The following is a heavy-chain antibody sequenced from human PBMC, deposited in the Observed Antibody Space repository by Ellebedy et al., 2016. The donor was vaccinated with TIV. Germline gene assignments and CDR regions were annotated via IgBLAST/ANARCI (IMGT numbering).Heavy chain of an antibody. D-gene: IGHD2-21*01. V-gene: IGHV1-58*01. Sequence: SVKVSXXASGFTFTSSAVQWVRQARGQRLEWIGWIVVGSGNTNYAQKFQERVTITRDMSTSTAYMELSSLRSEDTAVYYCARVLCGGDCYSNWYFDLWGRGTLVTVSS. J-gene: IGHJ2*01. CDR1: GFTFTSSA. CDR2: IVVGSGNT. CDR3: ARVLCGGDCYSNWYFDL.